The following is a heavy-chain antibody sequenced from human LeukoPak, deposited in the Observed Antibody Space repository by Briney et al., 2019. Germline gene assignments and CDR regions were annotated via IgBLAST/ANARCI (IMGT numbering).Heavy chain of an antibody. CDR1: GFTFSDYD. J-gene: IGHJ4*02. D-gene: IGHD4-17*01. V-gene: IGHV3-11*01. CDR2: ISSGSDTI. CDR3: AKDLDYGDYIQYYFDY. Sequence: PGGSLRFSCAASGFTFSDYDKSWVRQAPGKGPEWISYISSGSDTIYYADSVKGRFTISRDNAKNSLYLQMNSLRAEDTAVYYCAKDLDYGDYIQYYFDYWGQGTLVTVSS.